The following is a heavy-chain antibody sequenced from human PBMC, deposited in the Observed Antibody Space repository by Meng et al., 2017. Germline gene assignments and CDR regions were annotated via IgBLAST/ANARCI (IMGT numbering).Heavy chain of an antibody. CDR1: GGSISSSSYY. CDR2: IYYSGST. CDR3: ARDYDYVWGSYRSNWFDP. D-gene: IGHD3-16*02. J-gene: IGHJ5*02. Sequence: QPQVQESGPGMVNPSETLSLNCTVSGGSISSSSYYWGWIRQPPGKGLEWIGSIYYSGSTYYNPSLKSRVTISVDTSKNQFSLKLSSVTAADTAVYYCARDYDYVWGSYRSNWFDPWGQGTLVTVSS. V-gene: IGHV4-39*07.